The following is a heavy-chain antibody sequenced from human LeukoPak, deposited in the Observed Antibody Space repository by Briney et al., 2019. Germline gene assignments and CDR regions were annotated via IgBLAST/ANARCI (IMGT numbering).Heavy chain of an antibody. CDR3: ARDIDTGKFDY. CDR1: GFTFSDYY. CDR2: ISSSGSTI. V-gene: IGHV3-11*04. Sequence: GGSLRLSCAASGFTFSDYYMSWIRQAPGKGLEWVSYISSSGSTIYYADSVKGRFTISRDDAKNSLYLQMNSLRAEDTAVYYCARDIDTGKFDYWGQGTLVTVSS. J-gene: IGHJ4*02. D-gene: IGHD2-15*01.